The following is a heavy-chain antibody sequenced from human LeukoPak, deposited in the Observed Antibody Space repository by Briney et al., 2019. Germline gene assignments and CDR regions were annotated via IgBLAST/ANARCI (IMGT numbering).Heavy chain of an antibody. V-gene: IGHV4-34*01. CDR2: INHSGST. Sequence: PSETLSLTCAVSGGSFSGYYWSWIRQPPGKGLEWIGEINHSGSTNYNPSLKSRVTISVDTSKNQFSLKLSSVTAADTAVYYCARDTVAGTYSYAFDTWGQGTMVTVSS. D-gene: IGHD6-19*01. J-gene: IGHJ3*02. CDR3: ARDTVAGTYSYAFDT. CDR1: GGSFSGYY.